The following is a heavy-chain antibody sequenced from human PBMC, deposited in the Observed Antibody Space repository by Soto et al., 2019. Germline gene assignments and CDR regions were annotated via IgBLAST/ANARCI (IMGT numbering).Heavy chain of an antibody. V-gene: IGHV1-69*02. CDR2: IIPILGIA. D-gene: IGHD2-2*01. J-gene: IGHJ6*03. CDR3: ARERVVPAAMPAPVADYYYYYYMDV. CDR1: GGTFSSYT. Sequence: SVKVSCKASGGTFSSYTISWVRQAPGQGLEWMGRIIPILGIANYAQKFQGRVTITADKSTSTAYMELSSLRSEDTAVYYCARERVVPAAMPAPVADYYYYYYMDVWGKGTTVTVSS.